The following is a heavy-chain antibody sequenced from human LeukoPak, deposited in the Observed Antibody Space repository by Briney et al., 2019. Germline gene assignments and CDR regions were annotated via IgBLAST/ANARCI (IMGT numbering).Heavy chain of an antibody. CDR1: GGSISSSNW. D-gene: IGHD2-2*01. Sequence: SGTLSLTCAVSGGSISSSNWWSWVRPPPGKGVEWIGEIYHSGSTNYNPSLKSRVTISVDKSKNQFSLKLSSVTAADTAVYYCARGQTVPAATDYYYYGMDVWGKGTTVTVSS. CDR3: ARGQTVPAATDYYYYGMDV. CDR2: IYHSGST. V-gene: IGHV4-4*02. J-gene: IGHJ6*04.